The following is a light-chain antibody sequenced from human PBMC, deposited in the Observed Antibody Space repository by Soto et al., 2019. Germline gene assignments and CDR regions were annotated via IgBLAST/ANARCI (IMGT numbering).Light chain of an antibody. Sequence: QSVLTQPPSVSGAPGQRVTISCTGSSSNIGAGSDVHWYQQLPGTAPKLLIYSNNNQPSGVPDRFSGSRSGTSASLAITGLQAEDESDYYCQSYDTSLIGFSVFGTGTLVTVL. J-gene: IGLJ1*01. CDR2: SNN. CDR3: QSYDTSLIGFSV. V-gene: IGLV1-40*01. CDR1: SSNIGAGSD.